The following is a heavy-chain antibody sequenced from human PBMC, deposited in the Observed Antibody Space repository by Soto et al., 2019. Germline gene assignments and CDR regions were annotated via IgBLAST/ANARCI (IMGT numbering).Heavy chain of an antibody. CDR3: XXXXXSVSYLAYFDY. V-gene: IGHV3-30*03. D-gene: IGHD1-26*01. CDR1: GFTFSSYG. CDR2: ISYDGSNK. J-gene: IGHJ4*02. Sequence: QVQLVESGGGVVQPGRSLRLSCAASGFTFSSYGMHWVRQAPGKGLEWVAVISYDGSNKYYADSVKGRFTISRDNSKNTLYLQMNSLRAEXXAVXXXXXXXXSVSYLAYFDYWGQGTLVTVSS.